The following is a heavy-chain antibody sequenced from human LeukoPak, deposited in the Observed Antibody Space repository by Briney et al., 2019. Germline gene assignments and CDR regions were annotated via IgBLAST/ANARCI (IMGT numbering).Heavy chain of an antibody. D-gene: IGHD5-18*01. CDR3: ASESWIYSYARGDAFDI. CDR2: ISAYNGNT. Sequence: GASVKVSCKASGYTFTSYGISWVRQAPGQGLEWMGWISAYNGNTNYAQKLQGRVTMTTDTSTSTAYMELRSLRSDDTAVYYCASESWIYSYARGDAFDIWGQGTMVTVSS. CDR1: GYTFTSYG. V-gene: IGHV1-18*01. J-gene: IGHJ3*02.